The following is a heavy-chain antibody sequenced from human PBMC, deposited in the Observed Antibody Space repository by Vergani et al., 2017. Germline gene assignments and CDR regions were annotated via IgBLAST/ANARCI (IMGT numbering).Heavy chain of an antibody. J-gene: IGHJ4*02. D-gene: IGHD2-2*02. V-gene: IGHV3-15*01. CDR2: IRSKNDGGTA. CDR3: YTDYYDY. CDR1: GITFKNAW. Sequence: EVRVVESGGGLIKPGGSLRLSCVVSGITFKNAWINWVRQAPGKGLEWIGRIRSKNDGGTADYAAPLKGRFTISRDDSKDSAFLLVNNLKTEDTAVYFCYTDYYDYWGQGTLVTVSS.